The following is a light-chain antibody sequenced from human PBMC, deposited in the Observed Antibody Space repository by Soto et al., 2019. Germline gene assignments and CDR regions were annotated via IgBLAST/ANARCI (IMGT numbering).Light chain of an antibody. Sequence: EIDLTQSPGTLSLSPGERATLSSRASQSVTSNYVAWYQQKPGQAPRLLLFGASIRDTGIPVRFSGSGSGTDFTLTITRLEPEDFAVYYCHQYGSSPGTFGQGTKVEVK. CDR3: HQYGSSPGT. V-gene: IGKV3-20*01. CDR2: GAS. CDR1: QSVTSNY. J-gene: IGKJ1*01.